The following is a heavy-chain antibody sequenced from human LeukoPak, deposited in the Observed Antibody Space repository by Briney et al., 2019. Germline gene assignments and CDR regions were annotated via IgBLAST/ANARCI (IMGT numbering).Heavy chain of an antibody. CDR1: GGSISSYY. CDR2: IYHSGST. Sequence: SETLSLTCTVPGGSISSYYWSWIRQPPGKGLEWIGYIYHSGSTEYNPSLKSRVTISVDTSKNQFSLKLSSVTAADTAVYYCARGVYNSNWEYCYYYYMDVWGKGTTVTVSS. D-gene: IGHD6-13*01. V-gene: IGHV4-59*01. CDR3: ARGVYNSNWEYCYYYYMDV. J-gene: IGHJ6*03.